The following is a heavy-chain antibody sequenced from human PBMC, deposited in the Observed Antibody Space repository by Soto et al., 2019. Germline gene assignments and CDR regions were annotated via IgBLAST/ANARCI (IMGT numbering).Heavy chain of an antibody. CDR2: MNPNSGNT. Sequence: KVSCKASGYTFTSYDINWVRQATGQGLEWMGWMNPNSGNTGYAQKFQGRVTMTRNTSISTAYMELSSLRSEDTALYYFARGRLRYFVWLEAPWYYYSGMNVFGQGTRVIVSS. V-gene: IGHV1-8*01. J-gene: IGHJ6*02. CDR1: GYTFTSYD. CDR3: ARGRLRYFVWLEAPWYYYSGMNV. D-gene: IGHD3-9*01.